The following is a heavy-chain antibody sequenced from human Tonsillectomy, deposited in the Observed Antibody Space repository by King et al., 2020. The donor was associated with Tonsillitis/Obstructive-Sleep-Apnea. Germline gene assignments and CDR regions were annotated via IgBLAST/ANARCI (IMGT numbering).Heavy chain of an antibody. CDR1: GFTFGDYA. J-gene: IGHJ3*02. D-gene: IGHD2-15*01. CDR3: TSVGTDDAFDI. V-gene: IGHV3-49*04. Sequence: VQLVESGGGLVQPGRSLRLSCTASGFTFGDYAMSWVRQAPGKGLEWVGFIRSKAYGGTTEYAASVKGRFTISRDDSKSIAYLQMNSLKTEDTAVYYCTSVGTDDAFDIWGQGTMVTVSS. CDR2: IRSKAYGGTT.